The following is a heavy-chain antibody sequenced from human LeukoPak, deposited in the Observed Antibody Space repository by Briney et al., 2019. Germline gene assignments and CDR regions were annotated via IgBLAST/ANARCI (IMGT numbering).Heavy chain of an antibody. CDR3: AGSQYCSGGSCYSNTWFDP. CDR2: IYYSGST. V-gene: IGHV4-31*03. J-gene: IGHJ5*02. CDR1: GGSISSGGYY. D-gene: IGHD2-15*01. Sequence: SETLSLTCTVSGGSISSGGYYWSWLRQHPGKGLEWIGYIYYSGSTYYNPSLKSRVTISVDTSKNQFSLKLSSVTAADTAVYYCAGSQYCSGGSCYSNTWFDPWGQGTLVTVSS.